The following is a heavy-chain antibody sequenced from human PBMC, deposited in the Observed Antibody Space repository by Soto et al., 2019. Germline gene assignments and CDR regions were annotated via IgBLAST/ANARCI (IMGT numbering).Heavy chain of an antibody. Sequence: PSETLSLTCTVSGGSISSSSYYWGWIRQPPGKGLEWIGSIYYSGSTYYNPSLQSRVTISGDTSKNQFSLKLGSVTAADTAMYYCASTKDETLYFDYWGQGNLVTISS. CDR1: GGSISSSSYY. J-gene: IGHJ4*02. D-gene: IGHD2-15*01. CDR2: IYYSGST. V-gene: IGHV4-39*01. CDR3: ASTKDETLYFDY.